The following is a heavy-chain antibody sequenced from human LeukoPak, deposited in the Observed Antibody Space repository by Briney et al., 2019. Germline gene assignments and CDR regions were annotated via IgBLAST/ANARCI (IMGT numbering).Heavy chain of an antibody. CDR1: GYTFTSYY. D-gene: IGHD2-2*01. J-gene: IGHJ5*02. Sequence: ASVKVSCKASGYTFTSYYMHWVRQAPGQGLEWMGWINPNSGGTNYAQKFQGRVTMTRDTSISTAYMELSSLRSDDTAVYYCARIPHRVPHNWFDPWGQGTLVTVSS. CDR2: INPNSGGT. CDR3: ARIPHRVPHNWFDP. V-gene: IGHV1-2*02.